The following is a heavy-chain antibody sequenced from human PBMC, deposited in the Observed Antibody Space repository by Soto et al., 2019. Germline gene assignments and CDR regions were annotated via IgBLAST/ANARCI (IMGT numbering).Heavy chain of an antibody. Sequence: QVQLVQSGAEVKKPGASVKVSCKASGYTFTSYAMHWVRQAPGQRLEWMGWINAGNGNTKYSQKFQGRVTITRDTSASTAYMKLSSLRSEDTAVYYCARDHIFRGYYGSGSSSYYFDYWGQGTLVTVSS. CDR3: ARDHIFRGYYGSGSSSYYFDY. J-gene: IGHJ4*02. V-gene: IGHV1-3*01. CDR2: INAGNGNT. D-gene: IGHD3-10*01. CDR1: GYTFTSYA.